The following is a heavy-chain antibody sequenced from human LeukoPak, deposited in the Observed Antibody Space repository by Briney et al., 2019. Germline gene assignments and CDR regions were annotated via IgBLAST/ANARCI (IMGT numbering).Heavy chain of an antibody. Sequence: RPGGSLRLSCAASGFTFDDYGMSWVRQAPGKGLEWVSGINWNGGSTGYADSVKGRFTISRDNAKNSLYLQMNSLRAEDTAVYYCAKSGHRRIVGATPYMDVWGKGTTVTISS. V-gene: IGHV3-20*04. CDR3: AKSGHRRIVGATPYMDV. D-gene: IGHD1-26*01. CDR1: GFTFDDYG. J-gene: IGHJ6*03. CDR2: INWNGGST.